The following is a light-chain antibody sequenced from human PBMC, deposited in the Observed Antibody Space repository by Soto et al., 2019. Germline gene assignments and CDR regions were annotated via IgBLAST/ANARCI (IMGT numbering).Light chain of an antibody. Sequence: EIVMTQSPATLSVSPGERATLSCRASKSVTSDLAWYQQKPGQAPRLLIYGASTRATGVPARISGSGSGTEFTLTISSLQSEDFEVYYCQQYHNWPLTFGGGTKVEIK. CDR2: GAS. CDR3: QQYHNWPLT. V-gene: IGKV3-15*01. J-gene: IGKJ4*01. CDR1: KSVTSD.